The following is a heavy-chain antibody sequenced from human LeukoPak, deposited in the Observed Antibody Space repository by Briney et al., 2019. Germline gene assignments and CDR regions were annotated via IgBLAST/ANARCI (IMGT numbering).Heavy chain of an antibody. J-gene: IGHJ4*02. CDR3: ARRKYYYGSGSYYLDY. Sequence: GASVKVSCKASGYTFTSYGISWVRQAPGQGLEWMGWISAYNGNTNYAQKLQGRVTMTTDTSTSTAYMELRSLRSDDTAVYYCARRKYYYGSGSYYLDYWGQGTLVTVSS. CDR1: GYTFTSYG. D-gene: IGHD3-10*01. CDR2: ISAYNGNT. V-gene: IGHV1-18*01.